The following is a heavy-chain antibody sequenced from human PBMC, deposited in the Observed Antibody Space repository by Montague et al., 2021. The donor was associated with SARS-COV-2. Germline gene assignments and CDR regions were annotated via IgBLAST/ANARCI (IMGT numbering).Heavy chain of an antibody. V-gene: IGHV4-34*01. J-gene: IGHJ4*02. D-gene: IGHD4-23*01. CDR3: ARWDPQTLTLIGLRGKSASDX. Sequence: SETLSLTCAVYGGSFSGYYRTWIRQSPGKGLEWIAEINHSGTTNYNFNPSLRSRVTISVDTSKSQFSLKLSSVTAADTGVYYCARWDPQTLTLIGLRGKSASDXWGQGTLVTVSS. CDR2: INHSGTT. CDR1: GGSFSGYY.